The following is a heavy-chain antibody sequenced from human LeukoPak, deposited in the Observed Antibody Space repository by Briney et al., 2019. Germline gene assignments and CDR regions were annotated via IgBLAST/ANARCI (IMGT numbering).Heavy chain of an antibody. CDR1: GGSVSSGSYY. Sequence: SETLSLTCTVSGGSVSSGSYYWRWIRQPPGKGLEWIGYIYYSGSANYNPSLKSRVTISVDTSKNQFSLKLSSVTAADTAVYYCARESSRRQAFDPWGQGTLVTVSS. CDR3: ARESSRRQAFDP. J-gene: IGHJ5*02. V-gene: IGHV4-61*01. D-gene: IGHD6-13*01. CDR2: IYYSGSA.